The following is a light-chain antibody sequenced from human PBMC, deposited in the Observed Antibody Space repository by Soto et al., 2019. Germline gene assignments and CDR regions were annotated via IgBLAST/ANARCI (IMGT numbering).Light chain of an antibody. CDR2: EGS. CDR1: SSDVGSYNL. Sequence: QSALTQPASVSGSPGQSITISCTGTSSDVGSYNLVSWYQQHPGKAPKLMIYEGSKRPSGVSNRFSGSKSDNTASLTISGLQAEDEADYYCCSYAGSSTSWVFGGGTKVTVL. V-gene: IGLV2-23*01. J-gene: IGLJ2*01. CDR3: CSYAGSSTSWV.